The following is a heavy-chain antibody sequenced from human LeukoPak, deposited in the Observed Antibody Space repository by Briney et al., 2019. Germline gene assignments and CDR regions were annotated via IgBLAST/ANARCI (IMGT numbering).Heavy chain of an antibody. J-gene: IGHJ4*02. D-gene: IGHD6-19*01. Sequence: GGSLRLSCAASGFTFSDYSMNWVRQAPGKGLEWVASVNTVSSYIYYADSMRGRFTISRDNAKNSLFLQMNSLRAEDTAVYYCARTTRSGWVTFDNWGQGTLVTVSS. CDR1: GFTFSDYS. CDR3: ARTTRSGWVTFDN. V-gene: IGHV3-21*01. CDR2: VNTVSSYI.